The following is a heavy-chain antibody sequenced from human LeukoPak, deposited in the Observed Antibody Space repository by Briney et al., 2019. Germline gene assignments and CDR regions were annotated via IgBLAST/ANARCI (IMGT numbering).Heavy chain of an antibody. V-gene: IGHV3-21*01. CDR3: ARETYGDYGCDY. D-gene: IGHD4-17*01. Sequence: GGSLRLSCAASGFAFSTYSMNWVRQPPGKGLKWVASISLNSAAIYYADSVKGRFAISRDNAKNSLYLQLNSLRAEDTAVYYCARETYGDYGCDYWGQGTLVTVSS. CDR1: GFAFSTYS. J-gene: IGHJ4*02. CDR2: ISLNSAAI.